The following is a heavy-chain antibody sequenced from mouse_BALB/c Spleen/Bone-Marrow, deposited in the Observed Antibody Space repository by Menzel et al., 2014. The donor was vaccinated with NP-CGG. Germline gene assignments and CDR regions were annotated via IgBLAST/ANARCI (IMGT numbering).Heavy chain of an antibody. J-gene: IGHJ2*01. D-gene: IGHD1-2*01. Sequence: VQLKDSGPSLVKPSQTLSLTCSVTGDSITSSYWNWIRKFPGNKLEYMGYISYSGNAYYNPSLKSRVSLTRDTSRNQYYLQLNSVTTVDTATYFCARGNGYHFDYWGQGTTLTVSS. CDR3: ARGNGYHFDY. V-gene: IGHV3-8*02. CDR1: GDSITSSY. CDR2: ISYSGNA.